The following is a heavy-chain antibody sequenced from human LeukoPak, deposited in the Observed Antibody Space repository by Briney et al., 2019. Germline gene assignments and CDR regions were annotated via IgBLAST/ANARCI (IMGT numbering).Heavy chain of an antibody. CDR3: ARDRALDADDYYGFYYFDY. Sequence: ASVKVSCKASGYTFTGYYMHWVRQAPGQGLEWMGWINPNSGGTNHAQKVQGRVTMTRDTSISTAYMELRRLRSDDTAVYYCARDRALDADDYYGFYYFDYWGQGTLVTVSS. D-gene: IGHD3-10*01. CDR1: GYTFTGYY. V-gene: IGHV1-2*02. CDR2: INPNSGGT. J-gene: IGHJ4*02.